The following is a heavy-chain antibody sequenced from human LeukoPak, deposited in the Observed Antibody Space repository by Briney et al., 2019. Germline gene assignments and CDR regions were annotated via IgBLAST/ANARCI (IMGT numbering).Heavy chain of an antibody. Sequence: SETLSLTCIVSAGSLSSYYWSWIRQPAGKGLEWIGLIYTSGSTYYNPGLKSRVTMSVDTSKNQFSLKLSSVTAADTAVYYCARDRIVGATTLRWFDPWGQGTLVTVSS. CDR1: AGSLSSYY. V-gene: IGHV4-4*07. J-gene: IGHJ5*02. D-gene: IGHD1-26*01. CDR3: ARDRIVGATTLRWFDP. CDR2: IYTSGST.